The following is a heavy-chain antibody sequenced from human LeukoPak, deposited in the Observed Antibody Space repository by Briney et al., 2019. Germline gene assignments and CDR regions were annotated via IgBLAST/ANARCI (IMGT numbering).Heavy chain of an antibody. D-gene: IGHD2-21*02. V-gene: IGHV1-69*04. CDR3: ARDRRGGGDLDY. CDR1: GGTFSSYA. Sequence: SVKVSCKASGGTFSSYAISWVRQAPGQGLEWMGRIIPILGIANYAQKFQGRVTITADKSASTAYMELSSLRSEDTAVYYCARDRRGGGDLDYWGQGPLVTVPS. J-gene: IGHJ4*02. CDR2: IIPILGIA.